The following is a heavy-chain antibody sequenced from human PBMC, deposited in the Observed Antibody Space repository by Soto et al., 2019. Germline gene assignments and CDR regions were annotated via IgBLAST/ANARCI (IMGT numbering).Heavy chain of an antibody. J-gene: IGHJ4*02. Sequence: QVQLVQSGVAVKKPGASVKVSCKASGYTFTTYAMHWVRQAPGQRLEWMGWMNAGNGKTKYSQKFQGRVTITRDTSETTAYMEVRSLRSEDTAVYYCARAGDDCSTTNCYMIDYWGRGTLVAVSS. D-gene: IGHD2-2*02. CDR1: GYTFTTYA. CDR3: ARAGDDCSTTNCYMIDY. CDR2: MNAGNGKT. V-gene: IGHV1-3*01.